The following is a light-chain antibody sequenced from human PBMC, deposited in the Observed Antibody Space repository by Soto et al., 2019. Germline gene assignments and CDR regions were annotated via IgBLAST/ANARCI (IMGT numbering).Light chain of an antibody. CDR1: SSDVGGYNY. Sequence: QSALTQPASVSGSPGQSITISCTGTSSDVGGYNYVSWCQQHPGKAPKLMIYDVSNRPSGVSNRFSGSKSGNTASLTISGLQAEDEADYYCSSYTSSNTLVFGGGTKVTVL. V-gene: IGLV2-14*01. J-gene: IGLJ2*01. CDR2: DVS. CDR3: SSYTSSNTLV.